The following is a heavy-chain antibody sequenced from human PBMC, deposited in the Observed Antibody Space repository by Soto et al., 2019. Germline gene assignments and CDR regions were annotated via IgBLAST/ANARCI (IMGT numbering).Heavy chain of an antibody. J-gene: IGHJ4*02. CDR3: ARSIAVAGTPEFDY. CDR2: ISYDDGTNK. Sequence: QVQLVESGGGVVQSGRSLRLSCAASGFTFSSFTMHWVRQAPGKGLEWVAFISYDDGTNKKYEDSVKGRFTISRDNPKNTLYLQMNSLRAEDTVVYYCARSIAVAGTPEFDYWGQGTLVTVSS. CDR1: GFTFSSFT. V-gene: IGHV3-30-3*01. D-gene: IGHD6-19*01.